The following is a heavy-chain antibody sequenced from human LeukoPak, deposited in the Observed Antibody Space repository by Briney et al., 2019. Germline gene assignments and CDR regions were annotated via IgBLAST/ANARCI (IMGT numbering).Heavy chain of an antibody. CDR3: ARRGYDILTGYIDAFDI. D-gene: IGHD3-9*01. Sequence: SETLSLTCTVSGGSISSYYWSWIRQPPGKGLEWIGYISYSGSTNYNPSLKSRVTISIDTSKNQLSLKLRSVTAADTAIYYCARRGYDILTGYIDAFDIWGQGTMVTVSS. J-gene: IGHJ3*02. CDR2: ISYSGST. V-gene: IGHV4-59*08. CDR1: GGSISSYY.